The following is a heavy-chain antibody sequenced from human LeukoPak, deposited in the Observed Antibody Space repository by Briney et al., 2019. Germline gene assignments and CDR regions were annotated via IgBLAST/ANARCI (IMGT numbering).Heavy chain of an antibody. Sequence: SETLSLTCTVSGGSINSRSYYWGWIRQPPGKGLEWIGSVYYGGTTYYNPSLKSRVTISEDTSKNQFSLKLSSVTAADTAVYYRARRATTVTTGYYYYYMDVWGKGTTVTVSS. CDR3: ARRATTVTTGYYYYYMDV. V-gene: IGHV4-39*01. D-gene: IGHD4-17*01. CDR2: VYYGGTT. CDR1: GGSINSRSYY. J-gene: IGHJ6*03.